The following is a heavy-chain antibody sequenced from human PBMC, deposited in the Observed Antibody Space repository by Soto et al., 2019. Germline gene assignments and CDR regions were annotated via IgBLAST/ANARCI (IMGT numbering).Heavy chain of an antibody. Sequence: ASVKVSCKASGYTFTSYGISWVRQAPGQGLEWMGWISAYNGNTNYAQKLQGRVTMTTDTSTSTAYMELSSLRSEDTAVYYCARSSPPDYDFWSGYDYWGQGTLVTVSS. D-gene: IGHD3-3*01. J-gene: IGHJ4*02. V-gene: IGHV1-18*04. CDR2: ISAYNGNT. CDR3: ARSSPPDYDFWSGYDY. CDR1: GYTFTSYG.